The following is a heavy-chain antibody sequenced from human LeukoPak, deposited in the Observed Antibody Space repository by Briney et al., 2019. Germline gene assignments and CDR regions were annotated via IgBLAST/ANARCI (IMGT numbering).Heavy chain of an antibody. CDR3: ARAHSSSGNYLIDY. Sequence: GGSLRLSCAASGFTFRSYWMNWVRQAPGKGLVWVSRINSDGSSTNYTDSVKGRFTISRDNSKNTLYLQMNSLRAEDTAVYYCARAHSSSGNYLIDYWGQGTLVTVSS. J-gene: IGHJ4*02. CDR1: GFTFRSYW. D-gene: IGHD1-26*01. V-gene: IGHV3-74*01. CDR2: INSDGSST.